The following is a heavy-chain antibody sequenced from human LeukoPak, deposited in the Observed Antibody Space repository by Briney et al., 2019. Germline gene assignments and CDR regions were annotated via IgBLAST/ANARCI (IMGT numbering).Heavy chain of an antibody. CDR3: ANVLRYYDWYFDL. Sequence: GGSLRLSCAASGFTFSSYAMSWVRQAPGKGLEWVANIKEDGSEKYYVDSVKGRFTISRDNAKNSLYLQMNSLRAEDTAVYYCANVLRYYDWYFDLWGRGTLVTVSS. CDR2: IKEDGSEK. D-gene: IGHD3-9*01. J-gene: IGHJ2*01. V-gene: IGHV3-7*01. CDR1: GFTFSSYA.